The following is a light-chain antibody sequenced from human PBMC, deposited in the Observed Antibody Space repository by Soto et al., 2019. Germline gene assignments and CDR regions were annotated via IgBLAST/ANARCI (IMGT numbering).Light chain of an antibody. CDR3: QQYHTSPYT. CDR2: AAS. Sequence: EIVLTQSPGTLSLSPGERVTLSCRASQSVTSRHLAWYQQKPGQAPRLLIFAASGRPPTIPSRFSGSGSGTYFTLTISRLEAEDFAVYFCQQYHTSPYTFGQGTRLEIK. J-gene: IGKJ2*01. CDR1: QSVTSRH. V-gene: IGKV3-20*01.